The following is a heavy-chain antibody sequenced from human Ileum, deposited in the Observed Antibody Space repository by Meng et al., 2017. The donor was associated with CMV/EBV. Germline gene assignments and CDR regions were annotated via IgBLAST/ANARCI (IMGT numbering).Heavy chain of an antibody. V-gene: IGHV4-30-4*01. CDR1: GGSVSSDDHY. CDR2: IYYSVST. CDR3: GIITNSDELFFTS. J-gene: IGHJ5*02. Sequence: QVQLQESGPGLVKPSQTLSLTCTVSGGSVSSDDHYWNWIRQTPGRGLEWIGYIYYSVSTYYNPSLKGRVTISKDTSKNQFSLKLTSVTAADTAVYYCGIITNSDELFFTSWGQGTLVTVSS. D-gene: IGHD1-14*01.